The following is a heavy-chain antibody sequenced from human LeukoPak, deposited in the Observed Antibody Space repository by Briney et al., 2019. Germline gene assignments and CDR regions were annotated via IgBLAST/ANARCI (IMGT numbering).Heavy chain of an antibody. CDR2: MYTSGST. CDR3: ARDTGYYFGSGNYLYYFDY. Sequence: SETLSLTCTVFGGSISSYYWSWIRQPAGKGPEWIGRMYTSGSTNYNPSLKSRVTMSVDTSKNQFSLKLSSVTAADTAVYYCARDTGYYFGSGNYLYYFDYWGQGTLVTVSS. V-gene: IGHV4-4*07. CDR1: GGSISSYY. J-gene: IGHJ4*02. D-gene: IGHD3-10*01.